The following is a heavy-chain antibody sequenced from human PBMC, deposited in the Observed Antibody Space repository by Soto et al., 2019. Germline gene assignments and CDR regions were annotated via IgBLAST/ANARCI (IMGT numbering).Heavy chain of an antibody. V-gene: IGHV3-23*01. J-gene: IGHJ6*02. CDR1: GFTFGDYG. D-gene: IGHD6-19*01. Sequence: GGSLRLSCAASGFTFGDYGMTWVRQVPGKGLEWISGISGSGGSTGYADSVKGRFTISRDNSKNTLYLEMSSLRVDDTAVYYCAKGSVAGTKYYYGMDVWGQGTTVTVSS. CDR2: ISGSGGST. CDR3: AKGSVAGTKYYYGMDV.